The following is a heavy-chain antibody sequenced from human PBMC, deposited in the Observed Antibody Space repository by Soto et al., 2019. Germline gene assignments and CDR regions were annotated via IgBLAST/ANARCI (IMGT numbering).Heavy chain of an antibody. CDR2: INPSGGST. D-gene: IGHD3-10*01. Sequence: ASVKVSCKASGYTFTSYYMHWVRQAPGQGLEWMGIINPSGGSTSYAQKFQGRVTMTRDTSTSTVYMELSSLRSEDTAVYYFARDFSSPGYYYGMDVWGQGTTVTVSS. CDR1: GYTFTSYY. V-gene: IGHV1-46*01. CDR3: ARDFSSPGYYYGMDV. J-gene: IGHJ6*02.